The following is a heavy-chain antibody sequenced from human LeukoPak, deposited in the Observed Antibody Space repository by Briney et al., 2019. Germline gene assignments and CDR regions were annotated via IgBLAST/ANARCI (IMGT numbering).Heavy chain of an antibody. CDR1: GGSISSNNW. CDR3: ARGRQWLGAIDY. V-gene: IGHV4-4*02. D-gene: IGHD6-19*01. J-gene: IGHJ4*02. CDR2: IYHSGSP. Sequence: SETLSLTCTVSGGSISSNNWWGWVRQPPGKGLEWIGEIYHSGSPNYNPSLKSRVTISVDKSRNHFSLNLSSVTAADTAVYYCARGRQWLGAIDYWGQGTLVTVSS.